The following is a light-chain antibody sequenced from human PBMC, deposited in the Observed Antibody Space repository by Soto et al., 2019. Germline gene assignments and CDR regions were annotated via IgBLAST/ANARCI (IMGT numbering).Light chain of an antibody. CDR3: QQFQAYPLT. CDR1: QDISTS. J-gene: IGKJ4*01. V-gene: IGKV1-13*02. Sequence: QLTQSPSSLSASVGDRVTIPCRASQDISTSLAWYQQKPGKPPKLLIYDASTLESGVSSRFSGRGSGTEFTLTISSLQPEDFATYFCQQFQAYPLTFGGGTRVDI. CDR2: DAS.